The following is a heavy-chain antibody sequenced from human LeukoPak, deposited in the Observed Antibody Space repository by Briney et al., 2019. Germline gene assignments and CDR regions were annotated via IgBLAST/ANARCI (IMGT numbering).Heavy chain of an antibody. CDR2: ISSSSSYI. CDR1: GFTFSSYS. J-gene: IGHJ4*02. Sequence: PGGSLRLSCAASGFTFSSYSMNWVRQAPGKGLEWVSSISSSSSYIYYANSVKGRFTISRDNAKNSLYLQMNSLRAEDTAVYYCARSSRLTFDYWGQGTLVTVSS. D-gene: IGHD6-6*01. V-gene: IGHV3-21*01. CDR3: ARSSRLTFDY.